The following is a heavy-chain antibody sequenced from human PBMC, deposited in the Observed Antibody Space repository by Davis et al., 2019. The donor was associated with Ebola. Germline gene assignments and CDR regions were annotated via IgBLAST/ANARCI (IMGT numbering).Heavy chain of an antibody. V-gene: IGHV5-51*01. CDR2: IYPGDSDT. Sequence: GESLKISCKGSGYSFTSYWISWVRQMPGKGLEWMGIIYPGDSDTRYSPSFQGQVTISADKSINTAYLQWSSLKASDTAIYYCARGTNGYNPGGYFDSWGQGTLVTVSS. D-gene: IGHD5-24*01. CDR1: GYSFTSYW. CDR3: ARGTNGYNPGGYFDS. J-gene: IGHJ4*02.